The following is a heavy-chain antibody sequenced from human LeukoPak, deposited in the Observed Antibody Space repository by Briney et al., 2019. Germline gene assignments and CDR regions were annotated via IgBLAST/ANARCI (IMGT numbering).Heavy chain of an antibody. Sequence: SETLSLTCTVSGGSISSYYWSWIRQPPGKGLEWIGYIYYSESTNYNPSLKSRVTISVDTSKNQFSLQLNSVTPEDTAVYYCARVLRKGPYGDGGYFYFFMDVWGKGTTVTVSS. CDR1: GGSISSYY. CDR2: IYYSEST. CDR3: ARVLRKGPYGDGGYFYFFMDV. V-gene: IGHV4-59*12. J-gene: IGHJ6*03. D-gene: IGHD4-17*01.